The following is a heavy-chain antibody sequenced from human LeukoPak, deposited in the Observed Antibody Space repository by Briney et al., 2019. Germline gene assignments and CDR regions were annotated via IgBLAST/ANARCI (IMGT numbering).Heavy chain of an antibody. Sequence: GGSLRLSCEASGFTFSGSAMHWVRQASGKGLEWVGRIRSKANSYATAYAESVKGRFTISRDDSKNTAYLQMNSLKTEDTAVYYCTRTYYDSSGYFVDYWGQGTLVTVSS. CDR1: GFTFSGSA. CDR3: TRTYYDSSGYFVDY. CDR2: IRSKANSYAT. D-gene: IGHD3-22*01. J-gene: IGHJ4*02. V-gene: IGHV3-73*01.